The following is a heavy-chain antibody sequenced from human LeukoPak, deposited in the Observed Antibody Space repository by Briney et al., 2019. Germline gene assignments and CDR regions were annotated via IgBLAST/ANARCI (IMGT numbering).Heavy chain of an antibody. CDR2: IKQDGSEK. V-gene: IGHV3-7*01. Sequence: PGGSLRLSCEASGFTFSSYWMSWVRQAPGKGLEWVANIKQDGSEKYYVDSVKGRFTISRDSAKNSLYLQMNSLRAEDTAVYYCAREGERYYFDYWGQGTLVTVSS. J-gene: IGHJ4*02. CDR3: AREGERYYFDY. CDR1: GFTFSSYW.